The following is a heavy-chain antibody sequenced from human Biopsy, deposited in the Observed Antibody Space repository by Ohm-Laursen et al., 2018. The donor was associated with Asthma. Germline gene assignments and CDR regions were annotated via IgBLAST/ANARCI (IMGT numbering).Heavy chain of an antibody. Sequence: ASVKVSCKASGYNFIGFAIHWVRQAPGQRLEWMGWVNTGNGDTKYSQEFQGRVTITRDTSASTAYMELRSLRSEDTATYYCARTYYDFLTGQVKDVFGVWGQGTMVTVSS. CDR3: ARTYYDFLTGQVKDVFGV. CDR2: VNTGNGDT. CDR1: GYNFIGFA. D-gene: IGHD3-9*01. J-gene: IGHJ3*01. V-gene: IGHV1-3*04.